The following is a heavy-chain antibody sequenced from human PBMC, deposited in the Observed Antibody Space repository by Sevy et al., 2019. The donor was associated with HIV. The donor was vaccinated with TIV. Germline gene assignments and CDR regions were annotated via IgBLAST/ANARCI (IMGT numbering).Heavy chain of an antibody. V-gene: IGHV3-15*01. CDR3: VTDPSFLGIIVANTFGYFDY. CDR2: IKNKVDGVTT. D-gene: IGHD3-22*01. Sequence: GGSLRLSCAASGFSFTNAWMSWLRQAPGKGLEWVGRIKNKVDGVTTDYAAPVQGRFTISRDDSKNTLYLQMNSLKTEDTGVYYCVTDPSFLGIIVANTFGYFDYWGQGTLVTVSS. CDR1: GFSFTNAW. J-gene: IGHJ4*02.